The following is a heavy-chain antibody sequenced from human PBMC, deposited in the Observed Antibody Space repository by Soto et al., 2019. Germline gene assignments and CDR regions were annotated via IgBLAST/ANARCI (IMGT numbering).Heavy chain of an antibody. V-gene: IGHV6-1*01. CDR1: GDSVSSNSAA. CDR2: TYYRSKWYN. Sequence: PSQTLSLTCAISGDSVSSNSAAWNWIRHSPSRGLEWLGRTYYRSKWYNDYAVSLRGRITINPDTTKNQFSLQLNSATPEDTAVYYCAKDGRGYDSSGYLDYWGQGTLVTVSS. CDR3: AKDGRGYDSSGYLDY. D-gene: IGHD3-22*01. J-gene: IGHJ4*02.